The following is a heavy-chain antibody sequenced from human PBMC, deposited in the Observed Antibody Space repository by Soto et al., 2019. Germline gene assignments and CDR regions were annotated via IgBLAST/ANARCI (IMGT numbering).Heavy chain of an antibody. D-gene: IGHD1-1*01. J-gene: IGHJ6*02. CDR3: ARDLAWKRGKVGRYYYGMDV. V-gene: IGHV3-11*06. CDR2: ISTRSTYT. CDR1: GFIFSDYY. Sequence: LRLSCAASGFIFSDYYMSWVRQTPGKGLEWVSYISTRSTYTNYADSVKGRFTISRDNTKNSLYLQMDSLRVEDTAVYYCARDLAWKRGKVGRYYYGMDVWGQGTTVTVSS.